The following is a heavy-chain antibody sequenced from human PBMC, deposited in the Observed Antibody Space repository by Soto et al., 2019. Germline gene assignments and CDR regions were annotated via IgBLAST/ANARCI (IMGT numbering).Heavy chain of an antibody. CDR2: INHSGST. D-gene: IGHD3-10*01. Sequence: QVQLQQWGAGLLKPSETLSLTCAVYGGSFSGYYWSWIRQPPGKGLEWIGEINHSGSTNYNPSLKCRVTISVDTSKNQVSLKLSSVTAADTAVYYCARYDGSDAFDIWGQGTMVTVSS. CDR3: ARYDGSDAFDI. J-gene: IGHJ3*02. CDR1: GGSFSGYY. V-gene: IGHV4-34*01.